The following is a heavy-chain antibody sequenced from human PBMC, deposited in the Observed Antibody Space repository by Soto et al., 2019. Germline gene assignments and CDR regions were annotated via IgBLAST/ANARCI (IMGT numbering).Heavy chain of an antibody. Sequence: GGSLRLSCALSGFSVSSNYLSWVRQAPGKGLEWVSVHYSGGSTYYADSVQGRFTISRDKSNNTLYLQMRRVRAEDTAVYFCARHRHPRGTVGATSPLDPWGQGTQVTVSS. CDR2: HYSGGST. J-gene: IGHJ5*02. V-gene: IGHV3-53*01. CDR1: GFSVSSNY. CDR3: ARHRHPRGTVGATSPLDP. D-gene: IGHD1-26*01.